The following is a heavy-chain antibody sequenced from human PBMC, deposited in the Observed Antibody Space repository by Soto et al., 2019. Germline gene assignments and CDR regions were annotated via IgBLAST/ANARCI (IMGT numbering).Heavy chain of an antibody. CDR1: GFTFSSYE. J-gene: IGHJ6*02. Sequence: GGSLRLSCAASGFTFSSYEMNWVRQAPGKGLEWVSYISSSGSTIYYADSVKGRFTISRDNAKNSLYLQMNSLRAEDTAVYYRARDGVVAARPYYGMDVWGQGTTVTVSS. CDR2: ISSSGSTI. D-gene: IGHD6-6*01. CDR3: ARDGVVAARPYYGMDV. V-gene: IGHV3-48*03.